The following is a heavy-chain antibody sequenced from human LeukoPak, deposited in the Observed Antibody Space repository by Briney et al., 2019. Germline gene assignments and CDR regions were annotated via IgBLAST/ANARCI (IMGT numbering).Heavy chain of an antibody. CDR1: GLTFSDYA. CDR2: ITSGFTP. V-gene: IGHV3-23*01. CDR3: AKDYSESRVADVFFEY. D-gene: IGHD2-15*01. Sequence: GGSLRLSCAASGLTFSDYAMSWFRQAPGKGLEWVSGITSGFTPHYADSVKGRFAISRDNSKNTFHLQLNSLRAEDTAVYYCAKDYSESRVADVFFEYWGQGTLVTVSS. J-gene: IGHJ4*02.